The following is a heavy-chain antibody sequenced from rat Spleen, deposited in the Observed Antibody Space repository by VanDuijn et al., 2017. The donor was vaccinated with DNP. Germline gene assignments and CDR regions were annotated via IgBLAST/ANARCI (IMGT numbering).Heavy chain of an antibody. J-gene: IGHJ3*01. CDR2: MSPTTRNS. D-gene: IGHD1-6*01. V-gene: IGHV5S23*01. CDR1: GFTFSDYD. Sequence: EVQLVESGGGLVQPGNSLKLSCVASGFTFSDYDMAWVRQAPTKGLEWVACMSPTTRNSYYRDSVKGRFTVSRDYAKSTLYLQMNSLRSEDMATYYCVRPTTGAFAYWGQGTLVTVSS. CDR3: VRPTTGAFAY.